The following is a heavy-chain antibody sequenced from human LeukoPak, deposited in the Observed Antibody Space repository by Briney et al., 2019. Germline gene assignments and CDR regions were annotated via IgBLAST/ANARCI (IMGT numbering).Heavy chain of an antibody. CDR1: GYTFTSYG. D-gene: IGHD3-9*01. V-gene: IGHV1-18*01. CDR2: ISAYNGNT. CDR3: ARDSKDPDWDLDAFDI. J-gene: IGHJ3*02. Sequence: ASVKVSCKASGYTFTSYGISWVRQAPGQGLEWMGWISAYNGNTNYAQKLQGRVTMTTDTSTSTAYMELRSLRSDDTAVYYCARDSKDPDWDLDAFDIRGQGTMVTVSS.